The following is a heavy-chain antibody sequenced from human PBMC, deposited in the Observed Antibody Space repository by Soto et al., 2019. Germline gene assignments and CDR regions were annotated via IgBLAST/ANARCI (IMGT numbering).Heavy chain of an antibody. Sequence: SVKVSCKASGGSFSNFGISWVRQAPGQGLEWMGGIVPVFGRPNYAQRFRGRLTITADESTSTGYMELNSLRSDDTAVYYCAREGSGYNFWGQGTQVTVSS. V-gene: IGHV1-69*13. D-gene: IGHD5-12*01. J-gene: IGHJ4*02. CDR2: IVPVFGRP. CDR3: AREGSGYNF. CDR1: GGSFSNFG.